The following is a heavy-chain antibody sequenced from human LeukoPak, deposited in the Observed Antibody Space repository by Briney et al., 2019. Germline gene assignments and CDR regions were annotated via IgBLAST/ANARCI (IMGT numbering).Heavy chain of an antibody. CDR2: IYYSGST. D-gene: IGHD5-12*01. CDR1: GDSISSSNSY. J-gene: IGHJ4*02. V-gene: IGHV4-39*07. CDR3: ARDSGYADTAGGFDY. Sequence: KASETLSLTCTVSGDSISSSNSYWGWFRQPLGKGLEWIGSIYYSGSTYYNPSLKSRVTISVDTSKNQFSLKLSSVTAADTAVYYCARDSGYADTAGGFDYWGQGTLVTVSS.